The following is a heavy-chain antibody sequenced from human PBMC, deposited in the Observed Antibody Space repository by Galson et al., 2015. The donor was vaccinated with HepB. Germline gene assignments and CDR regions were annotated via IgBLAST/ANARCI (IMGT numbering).Heavy chain of an antibody. Sequence: SLRLSCAASGLTFTSYDMSWVRQAPGKGLEWVSTIRGSGDTTHYSNSVKGRFTISRDNSRNTLFLQMNSLRAEDTAVYYCARQNWDYGDRYDYWGQGTLVTVSS. CDR2: IRGSGDTT. V-gene: IGHV3-23*01. D-gene: IGHD4-17*01. CDR1: GLTFTSYD. J-gene: IGHJ4*02. CDR3: ARQNWDYGDRYDY.